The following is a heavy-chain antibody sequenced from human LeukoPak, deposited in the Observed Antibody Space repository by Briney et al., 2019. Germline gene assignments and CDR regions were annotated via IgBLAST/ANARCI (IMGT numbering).Heavy chain of an antibody. Sequence: GASVKVSCKASGYTFTSYYMHWVRQAPGQGLEWMGIINSSGGSTSYAQKFQGRVTMTRDMSTSTVYMELSSLRSEDTAVYYCARAEGLYGGKGALRYWGQGTLVTVSS. CDR2: INSSGGST. D-gene: IGHD4-23*01. V-gene: IGHV1-46*01. J-gene: IGHJ4*02. CDR1: GYTFTSYY. CDR3: ARAEGLYGGKGALRY.